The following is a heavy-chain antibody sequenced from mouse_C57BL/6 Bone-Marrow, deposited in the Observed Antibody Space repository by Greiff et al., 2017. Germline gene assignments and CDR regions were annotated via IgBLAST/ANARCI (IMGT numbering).Heavy chain of an antibody. V-gene: IGHV5-9*01. CDR3: SRQVTTVLATKYFDV. Sequence: EVKLMESGGGLVKPGGSLKLSCAASGFTFSSYTMSWVRQTPEKRLQWVAAISGGGGNTYYPDSVTGRFNISRDNDKNILYLQMSSLRSEDTALYYCSRQVTTVLATKYFDVGGTGTTVTVSS. CDR1: GFTFSSYT. CDR2: ISGGGGNT. D-gene: IGHD1-1*01. J-gene: IGHJ1*03.